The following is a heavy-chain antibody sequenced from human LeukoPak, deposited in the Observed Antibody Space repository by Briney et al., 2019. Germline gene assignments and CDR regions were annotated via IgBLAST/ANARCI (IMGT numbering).Heavy chain of an antibody. CDR1: GGSIDNSHYY. CDR2: IHYSGST. D-gene: IGHD6-19*01. V-gene: IGHV4-39*01. J-gene: IGHJ4*02. CDR3: VRLASGLIDY. Sequence: SETLSLTCTVSGGSIDNSHYYWGWIRQPPGEGLEWIASIHYSGSTHYNPSLKSRVTISVDTSKNQFPLKLSSVTAADTAVYYWVRLASGLIDYWGQGTLVTVSS.